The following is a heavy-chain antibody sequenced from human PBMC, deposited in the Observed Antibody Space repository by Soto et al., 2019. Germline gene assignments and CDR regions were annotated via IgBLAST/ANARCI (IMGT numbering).Heavy chain of an antibody. CDR1: GFTFSSYG. J-gene: IGHJ6*02. CDR2: ISYDGSNK. Sequence: QVQLVESGGGVVQPGRSLRLSCAASGFTFSSYGMHWVRQAPGKGLEWVAVISYDGSNKYYADSVKGRFTISRDNSKNTXXLQMNSLRAEDTAVYYCAKGGSGRTMVYYYYGMDVWAQGTTVTVSS. D-gene: IGHD1-26*01. V-gene: IGHV3-30*18. CDR3: AKGGSGRTMVYYYYGMDV.